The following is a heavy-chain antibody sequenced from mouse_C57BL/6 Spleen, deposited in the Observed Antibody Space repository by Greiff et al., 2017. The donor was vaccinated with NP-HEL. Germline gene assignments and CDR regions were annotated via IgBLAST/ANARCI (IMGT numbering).Heavy chain of an antibody. CDR3: ARWLRQRFYFDY. CDR2: INPNNGGT. V-gene: IGHV1-26*01. D-gene: IGHD2-2*01. J-gene: IGHJ2*01. CDR1: GYTFTDYY. Sequence: EVQLQQSGPELVKPGASVKISCKASGYTFTDYYMNWVKQSHGKSLEWIGDINPNNGGTSYNQKFKGKATLTVDKSSSTAYMELRSLTSEDSAVYYCARWLRQRFYFDYWGQGTTLTVSS.